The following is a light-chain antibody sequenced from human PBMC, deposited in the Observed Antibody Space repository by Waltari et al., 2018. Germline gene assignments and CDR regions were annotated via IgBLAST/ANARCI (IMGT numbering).Light chain of an antibody. Sequence: EVVMTQSPATLSLFPGERSTLSCRDSQSIASNLAWYQQKPAQPPRLLIYEASTRATGISARFRGSVSGAEFTLTISSLQSEDSAVYYCQQYKRWPPITFGQGTRLEIK. CDR1: QSIASN. CDR3: QQYKRWPPIT. V-gene: IGKV3-15*01. CDR2: EAS. J-gene: IGKJ5*01.